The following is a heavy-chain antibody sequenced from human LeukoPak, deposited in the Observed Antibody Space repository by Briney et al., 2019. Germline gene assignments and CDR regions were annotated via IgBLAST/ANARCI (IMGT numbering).Heavy chain of an antibody. CDR2: ISVSGATV. V-gene: IGHV3-48*01. CDR1: GFAFSDYS. J-gene: IGHJ5*02. Sequence: PGGSLRLSCSASGFAFSDYSLNWVRQAPGKGLEWVSYISVSGATVYYADSVKGRFTISRDNARNSLYLQMNSLRAEDTAVYYCAKDPGIVVVTITWGQGTLVTVSS. CDR3: AKDPGIVVVTIT. D-gene: IGHD3-22*01.